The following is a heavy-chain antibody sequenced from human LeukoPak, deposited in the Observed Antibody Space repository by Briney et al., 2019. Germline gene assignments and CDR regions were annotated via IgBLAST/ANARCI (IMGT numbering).Heavy chain of an antibody. J-gene: IGHJ4*02. Sequence: ASVKVSCKASGYTFTGYYMHWVRQAPGQGLEWMGWINPNSGGTNYAQKFQGRVTMTRDTSISTAYMELSGLRSDDTAVYYCARGSVYCGGDCLFDYWGQGTLVTVSS. CDR1: GYTFTGYY. V-gene: IGHV1-2*02. CDR2: INPNSGGT. D-gene: IGHD2-21*02. CDR3: ARGSVYCGGDCLFDY.